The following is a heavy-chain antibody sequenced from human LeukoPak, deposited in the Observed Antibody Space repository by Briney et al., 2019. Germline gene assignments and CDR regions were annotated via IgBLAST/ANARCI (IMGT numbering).Heavy chain of an antibody. CDR2: IKQDGSET. Sequence: GGSLRLSCAASGFTFSSYWISWVRQAPGKGPEWVANIKQDGSETYYMDSMKGRFTISRDNAKNSLYLQMNSLRAEDTAVYYCARVPLSRYCGGSNCYSRVGTSDIWGQGTMVTVSS. D-gene: IGHD2-15*01. CDR3: ARVPLSRYCGGSNCYSRVGTSDI. V-gene: IGHV3-7*01. J-gene: IGHJ3*02. CDR1: GFTFSSYW.